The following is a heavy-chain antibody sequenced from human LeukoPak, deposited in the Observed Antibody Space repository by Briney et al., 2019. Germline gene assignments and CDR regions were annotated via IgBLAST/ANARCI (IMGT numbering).Heavy chain of an antibody. D-gene: IGHD3-22*01. V-gene: IGHV4-34*01. CDR1: GGSFSGYY. CDR2: INHTGGT. J-gene: IGHJ5*02. Sequence: SETLSLTCAVYGGSFSGYYWTWIRQSPGKGLEWIGEINHTGGTNYNPSLKSRVTISVDTSKNQFSLNLTSVTAADTAVYYCARDEYSSGRNWFDPWGQGTLVTVSS. CDR3: ARDEYSSGRNWFDP.